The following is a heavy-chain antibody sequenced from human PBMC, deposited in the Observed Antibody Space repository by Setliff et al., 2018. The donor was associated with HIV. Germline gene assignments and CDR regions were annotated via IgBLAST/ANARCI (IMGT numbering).Heavy chain of an antibody. CDR2: INTSGST. CDR3: ARDFKRYNSPCRFDP. V-gene: IGHV4-61*02. Sequence: SETLSLTCTVSGVSISSGTFYWNWIRQPAGKGLEWIGRINTSGSTNYNPSLKSRVTISVDKSQNQFSLKLSSVTAADTAVYYCARDFKRYNSPCRFDPWGQGTLVTVSS. CDR1: GVSISSGTFY. J-gene: IGHJ5*02. D-gene: IGHD6-13*01.